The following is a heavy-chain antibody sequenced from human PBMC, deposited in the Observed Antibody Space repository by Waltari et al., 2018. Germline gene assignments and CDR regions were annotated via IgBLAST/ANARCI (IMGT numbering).Heavy chain of an antibody. Sequence: QVQLVQSGAEVKKPGSSVKVSCKASGGTFSSYAISWVRQAPGQGLEWMGGIIPIFGKANYAQKFQGRVTITADESTSTAYMELSSLRSEDTAVYYCARSLIAVAGNDYYYYGMDVWGQGTTVTVSS. J-gene: IGHJ6*02. CDR3: ARSLIAVAGNDYYYYGMDV. V-gene: IGHV1-69*13. D-gene: IGHD6-19*01. CDR2: IIPIFGKA. CDR1: GGTFSSYA.